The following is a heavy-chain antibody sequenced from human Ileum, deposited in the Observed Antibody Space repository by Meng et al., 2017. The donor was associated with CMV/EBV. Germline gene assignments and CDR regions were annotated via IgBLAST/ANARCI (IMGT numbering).Heavy chain of an antibody. Sequence: QVQLVESGGDLVKPGGSLRLACAASGFPFGAYYMTWVRQAPGKGLEWVSYITGSGDIIYYADSVKGRFTISRDNAKNTLYLQMSSLSTEDTAVYYCTRGVNAAYGLFDYWGQGALVTVSS. J-gene: IGHJ4*02. CDR3: TRGVNAAYGLFDY. CDR1: GFPFGAYY. V-gene: IGHV3-11*04. D-gene: IGHD4-17*01. CDR2: ITGSGDII.